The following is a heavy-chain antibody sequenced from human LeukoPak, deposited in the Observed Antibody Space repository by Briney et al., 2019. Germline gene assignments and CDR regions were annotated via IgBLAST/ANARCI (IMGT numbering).Heavy chain of an antibody. V-gene: IGHV4-4*07. Sequence: PSETLSLTCTVSGGSISSYYWSWIRQPAGKGLEWIGRIYTSGSTNYNPSLKSRVTMSVDTSKNQFSLKLSSVTAADTAVYYCARVSERPPRVGYYYYMDVWGKGTTVTVSS. D-gene: IGHD6-25*01. CDR3: ARVSERPPRVGYYYYMDV. CDR1: GGSISSYY. J-gene: IGHJ6*03. CDR2: IYTSGST.